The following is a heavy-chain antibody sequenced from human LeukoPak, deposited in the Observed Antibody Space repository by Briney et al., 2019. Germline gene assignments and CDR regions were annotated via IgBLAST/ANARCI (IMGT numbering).Heavy chain of an antibody. CDR1: GGSINSNNW. V-gene: IGHV4-4*02. CDR3: ARDIPYSSSSGLQDY. Sequence: PSETLSLTCAVSGGSINSNNWWSWVRQPPGKGLEWIGEIYHSGSTNYNPSLKSRVTISVDKSKKQFSLKLSSVTAADTAVYYCARDIPYSSSSGLQDYWGQGTLVTVSS. D-gene: IGHD6-6*01. J-gene: IGHJ4*02. CDR2: IYHSGST.